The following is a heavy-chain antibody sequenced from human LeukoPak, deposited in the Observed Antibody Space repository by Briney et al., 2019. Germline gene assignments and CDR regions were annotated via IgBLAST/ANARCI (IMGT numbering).Heavy chain of an antibody. CDR2: INPNSGGT. D-gene: IGHD3-3*01. V-gene: IGHV1-2*02. CDR3: ASKFSGVVTGHRPFDY. CDR1: GYTFTGYY. J-gene: IGHJ4*02. Sequence: VASVKVSCKASGYTFTGYYMHWVRQAPGQGLEWMGWINPNSGGTNYAQKFQGRVTMTRDTSISTAYMELSRLRSDDTAVYYCASKFSGVVTGHRPFDYWGQGTLVTVSS.